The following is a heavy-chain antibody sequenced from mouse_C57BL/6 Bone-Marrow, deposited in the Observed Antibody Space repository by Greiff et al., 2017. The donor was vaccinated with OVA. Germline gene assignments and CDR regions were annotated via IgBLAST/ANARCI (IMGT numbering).Heavy chain of an antibody. J-gene: IGHJ2*01. CDR1: GYSITSGYY. CDR2: ISYDGSN. Sequence: EVKLQESGPGLVKPSQSLSLTCSVTGYSITSGYYWNWIRQFPGNKLEWMGYISYDGSNNYNPSLKNRISITRDTSKNQFFLKLNSVTTEDTATYYCARGDYYGSSPRFDYWGQGTTLTVSS. CDR3: ARGDYYGSSPRFDY. D-gene: IGHD1-1*01. V-gene: IGHV3-6*01.